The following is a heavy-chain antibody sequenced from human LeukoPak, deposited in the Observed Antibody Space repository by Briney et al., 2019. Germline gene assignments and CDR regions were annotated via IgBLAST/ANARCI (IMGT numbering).Heavy chain of an antibody. J-gene: IGHJ5*02. CDR1: GGSISSYY. D-gene: IGHD3-22*01. CDR2: IYYSGST. Sequence: PSETLSLTCTVSGGSISSYYWSWIRQPPGKGLEWIWYIYYSGSTNYNPSLKSRVTISVDTSKNQFSLKLSSVTAADTAVYYCARDRDYYDRRTNWFDPWGQGTLVTVSS. CDR3: ARDRDYYDRRTNWFDP. V-gene: IGHV4-59*12.